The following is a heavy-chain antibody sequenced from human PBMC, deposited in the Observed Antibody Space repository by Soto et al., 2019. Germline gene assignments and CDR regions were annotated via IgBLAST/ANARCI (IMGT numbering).Heavy chain of an antibody. CDR2: IKSKASGGTT. CDR3: TWDTSGYYYPRH. CDR1: GFTFTDAW. D-gene: IGHD3-22*01. Sequence: EVQLVESGGGLVQPGGSLRLSCAASGFTFTDAWMNWVRQAPGKGLEWVGHIKSKASGGTTDYAAPVKGRFTISRDDLKNTLYLQMNNLKTEDTAVYYCTWDTSGYYYPRHWGQGTLVTVSS. V-gene: IGHV3-15*07. J-gene: IGHJ4*02.